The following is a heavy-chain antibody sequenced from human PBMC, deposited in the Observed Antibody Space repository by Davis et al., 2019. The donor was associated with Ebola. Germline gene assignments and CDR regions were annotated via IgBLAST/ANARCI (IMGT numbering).Heavy chain of an antibody. CDR1: GYTFTRYG. Sequence: AASVKVSCKASGYTFTRYGISWARQVPGQRLEWMGWINAGNGNTKYSQKFQGRVTITRDTSASTAYMVLSSLRSEDTAVYYCATRGYCSSTSCYNYYYYYMDVWGKETTVTVSS. CDR3: ATRGYCSSTSCYNYYYYYMDV. CDR2: INAGNGNT. D-gene: IGHD2-2*02. J-gene: IGHJ6*03. V-gene: IGHV1-3*01.